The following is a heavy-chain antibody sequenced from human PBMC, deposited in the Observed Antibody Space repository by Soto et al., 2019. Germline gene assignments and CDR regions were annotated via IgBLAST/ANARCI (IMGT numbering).Heavy chain of an antibody. CDR3: VREGKELWPFDF. Sequence: PGGSLRLSCAASGFTFSSYNMNWVRQAPGKGLEWVSYIISSSRTIFYADSVRGRFAISRHNAKNSLFLQMNSLRDEDTAVYYCVREGKELWPFDFWGQGTMVTVSS. D-gene: IGHD1-26*01. CDR1: GFTFSSYN. CDR2: IISSSRTI. J-gene: IGHJ4*02. V-gene: IGHV3-48*02.